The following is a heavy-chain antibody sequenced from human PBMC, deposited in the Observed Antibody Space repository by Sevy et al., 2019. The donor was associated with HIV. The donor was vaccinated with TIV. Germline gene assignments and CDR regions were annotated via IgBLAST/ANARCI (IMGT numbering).Heavy chain of an antibody. V-gene: IGHV5-51*01. CDR1: GYNFKTFW. Sequence: GDSLKISCEISGYNFKTFWIGWVRQMPGKGLQWIGIIYPGDSQTKYSPAFQGHVTISVDESIFTAYLQWTSLQTSDTAIYYCARVRSVAAPVDSWGQGTLVTGSS. D-gene: IGHD6-13*01. J-gene: IGHJ5*01. CDR3: ARVRSVAAPVDS. CDR2: IYPGDSQT.